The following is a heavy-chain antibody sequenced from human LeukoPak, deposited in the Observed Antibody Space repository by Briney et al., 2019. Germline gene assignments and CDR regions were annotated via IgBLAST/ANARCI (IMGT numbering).Heavy chain of an antibody. CDR3: AKHEYSNGCFDH. CDR1: GFTVSSYA. CDR2: LGRSGTTT. V-gene: IGHV3-23*01. Sequence: GGSLRLSCAASGFTVSSYAMSWVRQAPGKGLEWVSALGRSGTTTYYADSVKGRFTISRDNSKNTLNLQMSSLRAEDTAVYYCAKHEYSNGCFDHWGQGALVTVSS. D-gene: IGHD6-19*01. J-gene: IGHJ4*02.